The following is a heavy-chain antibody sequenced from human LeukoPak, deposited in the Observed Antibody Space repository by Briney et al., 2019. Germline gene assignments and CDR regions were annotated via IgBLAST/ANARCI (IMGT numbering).Heavy chain of an antibody. CDR3: ARHIRYYDFWSGYFNYYGMDV. CDR2: INHSGST. V-gene: IGHV4-34*01. D-gene: IGHD3-3*01. CDR1: GGSFSGYY. Sequence: SETLSLTCAVYGGSFSGYYWSWIRQPPGKGLEWIGEINHSGSTNYNPSLKSRVTISVDTSKNQFSLRLSSVTAADTAVYYCARHIRYYDFWSGYFNYYGMDVWGQGTTVTVSS. J-gene: IGHJ6*02.